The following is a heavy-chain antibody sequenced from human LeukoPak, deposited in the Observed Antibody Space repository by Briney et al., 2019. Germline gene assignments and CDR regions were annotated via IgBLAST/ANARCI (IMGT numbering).Heavy chain of an antibody. CDR1: GFTVSSNY. CDR2: IYSGGST. Sequence: GGSLRLSCAASGFTVSSNYMSWVRQAPGKGLEWVSVIYSGGSTYYADSVKGRFTISRDNSKNTLYLQMNSLRAEDTAVYYCARDPARSYYDSSGYYSGWGQGTLVTVSS. V-gene: IGHV3-53*01. CDR3: ARDPARSYYDSSGYYSG. D-gene: IGHD3-22*01. J-gene: IGHJ4*02.